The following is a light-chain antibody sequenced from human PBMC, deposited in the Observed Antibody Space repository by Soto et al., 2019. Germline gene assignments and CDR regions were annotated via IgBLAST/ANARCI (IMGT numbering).Light chain of an antibody. Sequence: QLVLTQSPSASASLGASVMLTCTLSSGHSSYAIAWHQQQPEKGPRYLMKLNSDGSHSKGDGIPDRFSGSSSGAERYLTISSLQSEDEADYYCQTWGTGIRVFGGGTKLTVL. J-gene: IGLJ2*01. CDR2: LNSDGSH. V-gene: IGLV4-69*01. CDR1: SGHSSYA. CDR3: QTWGTGIRV.